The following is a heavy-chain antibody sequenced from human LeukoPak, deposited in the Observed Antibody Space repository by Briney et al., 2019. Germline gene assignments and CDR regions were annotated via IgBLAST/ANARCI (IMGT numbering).Heavy chain of an antibody. Sequence: SETLSLTCTVSGGSISSCSYYWGWIRQPPGKGLEWIGSIYYSGSTYYNPSLKSRVTISVDTSKNQFSLKLSSVTAADTAVYYCARIGYYDYVWGSYRGYYFDYWGQGTLVTVSS. CDR2: IYYSGST. CDR3: ARIGYYDYVWGSYRGYYFDY. J-gene: IGHJ4*02. V-gene: IGHV4-39*01. CDR1: GGSISSCSYY. D-gene: IGHD3-16*02.